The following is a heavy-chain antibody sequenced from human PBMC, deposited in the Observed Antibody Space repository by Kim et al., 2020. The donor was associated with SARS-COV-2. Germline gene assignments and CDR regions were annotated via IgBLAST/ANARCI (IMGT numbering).Heavy chain of an antibody. V-gene: IGHV1-2*02. CDR1: GYTFTGYY. CDR2: INPNSGGT. Sequence: ASVKVSCKASGYTFTGYYMHWVRQAPGQGLEWMGWINPNSGGTNYAQKFQGRVTMTRDTSISTAYMELSRLRSDDTAVYYCARVAPNDILTGYYNPHFDYWGQGTLVTVSS. J-gene: IGHJ4*02. D-gene: IGHD3-9*01. CDR3: ARVAPNDILTGYYNPHFDY.